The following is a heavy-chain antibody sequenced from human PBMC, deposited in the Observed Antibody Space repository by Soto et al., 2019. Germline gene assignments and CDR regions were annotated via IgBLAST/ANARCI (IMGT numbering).Heavy chain of an antibody. CDR2: IIPIFGTA. J-gene: IGHJ6*02. CDR1: GGTFSSYA. CDR3: ATNWNYCCYYYGMDV. V-gene: IGHV1-69*13. Sequence: ASVKVSCKASGGTFSSYAISWVRQAPGQGLEWMGGIIPIFGTANYAQKFQGRVTITADESTSTAYTELSSLRSEDTAVYYCATNWNYCCYYYGMDVWGQGTTVTVSS. D-gene: IGHD1-7*01.